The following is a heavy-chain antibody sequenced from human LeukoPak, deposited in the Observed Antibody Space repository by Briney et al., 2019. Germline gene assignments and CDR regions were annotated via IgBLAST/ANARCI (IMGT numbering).Heavy chain of an antibody. J-gene: IGHJ4*02. CDR1: GFTLSSYA. CDR2: ISGSGGRT. V-gene: IGHV3-23*01. CDR3: AKDLAIAVAGNGYFDY. Sequence: QPGGALRLSCAASGFTLSSYAMSWVRQAPGKGLEWVSAISGSGGRTYYADSVKGRFTISRDNSKNTLYLQMNSLRAEDTAVYYCAKDLAIAVAGNGYFDYWGQGTLVTVSS. D-gene: IGHD6-19*01.